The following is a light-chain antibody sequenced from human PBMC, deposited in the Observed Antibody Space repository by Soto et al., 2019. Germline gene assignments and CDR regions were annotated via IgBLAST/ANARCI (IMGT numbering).Light chain of an antibody. CDR2: AAS. CDR1: QSLRNNY. Sequence: EIVLTQSPGTLSLSPGERATLSCRATQSLRNNYVAWYQQKPGQAPRLLIHAASSRATGIPHRFSGSASGTDFTLTISRLEPEDFAVYYCQHYGSSNTFGQGTKLEIK. V-gene: IGKV3-20*01. J-gene: IGKJ2*01. CDR3: QHYGSSNT.